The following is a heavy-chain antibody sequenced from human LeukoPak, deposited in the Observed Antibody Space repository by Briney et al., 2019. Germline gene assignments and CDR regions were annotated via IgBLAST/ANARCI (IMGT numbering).Heavy chain of an antibody. Sequence: PSQTLSLTCAVSGDSISYESYYWHWLRQAPGKGREWIGNIYRGRTRLSPSLTSRVAISVDMSKSQVSLSLTSVTAADTAIYYCAGEGEYGDSYYWGQGALVIVSA. V-gene: IGHV4-30-2*01. J-gene: IGHJ4*02. CDR2: IYRGRT. CDR3: AGEGEYGDSYY. CDR1: GDSISYESYY. D-gene: IGHD2-21*01.